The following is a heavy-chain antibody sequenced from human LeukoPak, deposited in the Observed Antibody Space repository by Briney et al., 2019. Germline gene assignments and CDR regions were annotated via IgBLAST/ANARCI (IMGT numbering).Heavy chain of an antibody. J-gene: IGHJ4*02. CDR3: AIEESGSGWWGGYFDY. Sequence: GGSLRLSCAASGFTFRSHAMNWVRQAPGKGLEWVSAIKGSGASTYYVDSVKGRFTISRDNAKNTVYLQVNSLRADDTAVYYCAIEESGSGWWGGYFDYWGQGTLVTVSS. D-gene: IGHD6-19*01. V-gene: IGHV3-23*01. CDR2: IKGSGAST. CDR1: GFTFRSHA.